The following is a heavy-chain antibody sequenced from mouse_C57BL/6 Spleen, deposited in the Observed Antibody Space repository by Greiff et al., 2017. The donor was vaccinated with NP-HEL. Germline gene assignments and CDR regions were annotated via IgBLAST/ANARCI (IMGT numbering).Heavy chain of an antibody. CDR1: GYTFTSYW. CDR2: IYPGSGST. J-gene: IGHJ3*01. Sequence: QVQLQQSGAELVKPGASVKMSCKASGYTFTSYWITWVKQRPGQGLEWIGDIYPGSGSTNYNEKFKSKATLTVDTSSSTAYMQLSSLTSEDSAVYYCAREVGGEGYDGFWFAYWGQGTLVTVSA. V-gene: IGHV1-55*01. CDR3: AREVGGEGYDGFWFAY. D-gene: IGHD2-2*01.